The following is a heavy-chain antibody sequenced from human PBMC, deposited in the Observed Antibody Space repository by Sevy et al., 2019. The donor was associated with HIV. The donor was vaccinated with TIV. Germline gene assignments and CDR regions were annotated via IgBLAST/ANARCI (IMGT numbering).Heavy chain of an antibody. CDR3: ARQARDIVVEVALIGA. CDR2: INYSGST. V-gene: IGHV4-39*01. J-gene: IGHJ3*01. CDR1: GGSFSNDVFY. Sequence: SETLSLTCTVSGGSFSNDVFYWAWIRQTPGKGLEWIGTINYSGSTYYNPSLESRATISVETSKNQFSLKLNSVTGADTAIYYCARQARDIVVEVALIGAWGQGTMVTVSS. D-gene: IGHD2-15*01.